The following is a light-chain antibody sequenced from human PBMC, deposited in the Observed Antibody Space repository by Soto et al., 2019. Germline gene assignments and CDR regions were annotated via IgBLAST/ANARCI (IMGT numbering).Light chain of an antibody. V-gene: IGKV1-9*01. CDR3: QQLNSYPLT. CDR1: HGIARY. J-gene: IGKJ5*01. Sequence: IQLTQSPSSLSASVGDRVTITCRASHGIARYLAWYQQKPGKAAKLLIYTASTLQSGVPSRFSGSGSGTDFTLTISSLQPEDFATYYCQQLNSYPLTFGQGTRLEIK. CDR2: TAS.